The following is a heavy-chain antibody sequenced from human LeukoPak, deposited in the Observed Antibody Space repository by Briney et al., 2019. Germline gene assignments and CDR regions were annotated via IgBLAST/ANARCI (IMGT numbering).Heavy chain of an antibody. CDR2: ISGHNGHT. CDR1: GYTFTSYG. CDR3: ARGTITFGGRHFDY. J-gene: IGHJ4*02. V-gene: IGHV1-18*01. D-gene: IGHD3-16*01. Sequence: ASVKVSCKTSGYTFTSYGISWVRQAPGQGLEWMGWISGHNGHTNYAQNLQGRVTMTIDTSTSTAYLEVRSLRPDDTAVYYCARGTITFGGRHFDYWGRGTLVTVSS.